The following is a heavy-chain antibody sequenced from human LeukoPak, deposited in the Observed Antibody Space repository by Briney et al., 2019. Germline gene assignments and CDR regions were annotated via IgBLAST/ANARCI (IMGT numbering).Heavy chain of an antibody. CDR1: GYRFTSYG. CDR2: ISAYNGNT. J-gene: IGHJ4*02. Sequence: ASVKVSCKASGYRFTSYGISWVRQAPGQGLEWMGWISAYNGNTNYAQKHQGRVTMSTDTSTSTAYMELRSLRSDDTAVYYCARGADGDILTGLVVDYWGQGTLVTVSS. V-gene: IGHV1-18*01. CDR3: ARGADGDILTGLVVDY. D-gene: IGHD3-9*01.